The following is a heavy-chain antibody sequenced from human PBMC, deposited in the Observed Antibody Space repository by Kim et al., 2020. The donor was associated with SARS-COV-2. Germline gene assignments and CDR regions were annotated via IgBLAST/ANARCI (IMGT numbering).Heavy chain of an antibody. CDR1: GYTFSSYA. Sequence: ASVKVSCKASGYTFSSYAIHWVRQAPGPRLEWMGWINAGNGNTKYSQHFQGRVTIVRDTSASTAYMELSSLRSEDTAVYYCAREDLTGALGAGGWWGQGTLVTVSS. CDR3: AREDLTGALGAGGW. V-gene: IGHV1-3*01. CDR2: INAGNGNT. D-gene: IGHD1-20*01. J-gene: IGHJ4*02.